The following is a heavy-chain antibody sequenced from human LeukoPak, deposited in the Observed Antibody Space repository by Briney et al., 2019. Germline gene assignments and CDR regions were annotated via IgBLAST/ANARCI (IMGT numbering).Heavy chain of an antibody. J-gene: IGHJ3*02. CDR3: ARHDKDAFDI. CDR2: IYYSGGT. Sequence: SETLSLTCTVAGGSISSYYWSWIRQPPGKGLEWIGYIYYSGGTNYNTSLKSRVTISVDTSKNQCPLKLSSVTAADTAVYYCARHDKDAFDIWGQGTMVTVSS. CDR1: GGSISSYY. V-gene: IGHV4-59*08.